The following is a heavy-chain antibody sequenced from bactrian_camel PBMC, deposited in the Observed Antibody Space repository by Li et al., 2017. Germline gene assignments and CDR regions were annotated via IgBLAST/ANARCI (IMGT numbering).Heavy chain of an antibody. CDR3: ATLHPGTADFGY. CDR2: IYSDGSNT. V-gene: IGHV3-2*01. J-gene: IGHJ6*01. Sequence: VQLVESGGGLVQPGGSLRLSCAASQFTFSDYHMSWVRQAPGKGLEWVSSIYSDGSNTRYADSVKGRFTISRDNAKNTVYLQMNSLKSEDTALYYCATLHPGTADFGYWGQGTQVTVS. CDR1: QFTFSDYH. D-gene: IGHD2*01.